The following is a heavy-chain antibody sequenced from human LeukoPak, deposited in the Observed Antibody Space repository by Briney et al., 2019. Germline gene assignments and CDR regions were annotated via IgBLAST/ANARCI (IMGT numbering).Heavy chain of an antibody. CDR3: TRDRPIDY. CDR1: GFTFGDYA. V-gene: IGHV3-49*03. CDR2: IRSKTDGAST. J-gene: IGHJ4*02. D-gene: IGHD6-6*01. Sequence: GGSLRLSCTASGFTFGDYAMARFRQAPGKGLEWVGFIRSKTDGASTKYAASVRGRFTISRDDSKSIAYLQMNSLKTEDTAVYYCTRDRPIDYWGQGTLVTVSS.